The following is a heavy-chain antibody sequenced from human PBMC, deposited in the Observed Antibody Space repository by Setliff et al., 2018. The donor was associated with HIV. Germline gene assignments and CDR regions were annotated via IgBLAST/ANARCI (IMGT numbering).Heavy chain of an antibody. CDR3: AREDYYDSSGDAFDI. V-gene: IGHV4-61*02. Sequence: PSETLSLTCTVSGGSISSSSYYWSWIRQPAGKGLEWIGRIYTSGSTNYNPSLKSRVTISVDTSKNQFSLKLSSVSAADTAVYYCAREDYYDSSGDAFDIWGQGTKVTVSS. J-gene: IGHJ3*02. CDR2: IYTSGST. CDR1: GGSISSSSYY. D-gene: IGHD3-22*01.